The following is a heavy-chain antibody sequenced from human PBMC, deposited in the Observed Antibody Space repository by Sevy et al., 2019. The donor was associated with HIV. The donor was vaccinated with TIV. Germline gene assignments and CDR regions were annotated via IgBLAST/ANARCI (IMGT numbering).Heavy chain of an antibody. CDR3: AKEDDAFDV. CDR1: GFTFHSHA. J-gene: IGHJ3*01. V-gene: IGHV3-33*03. Sequence: GGSLRLSCVDSGFTFHSHAMHWVRQAPGKGLECVAGLWSHGRREYYADFAKGRFTISRDNSKNTVYLHMDSLRTDDTAVYYCAKEDDAFDVWGQGTMVTVSS. CDR2: LWSHGRRE.